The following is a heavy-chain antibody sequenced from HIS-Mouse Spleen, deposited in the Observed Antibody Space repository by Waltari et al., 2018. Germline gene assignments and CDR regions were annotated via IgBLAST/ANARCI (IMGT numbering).Heavy chain of an antibody. CDR2: MKPKSGNT. D-gene: IGHD1-7*01. CDR3: ARGGGTGKATGTTHFGMDV. CDR1: GYHFTRYD. Sequence: QVQLVQSGAEVKKPGASVKVSCKACGYHFTRYDDNWVRQAPGTGLEWMGWMKPKSGNTGYAQKFQGRVNMTRNTSISTAYMELSSLRSEDTAVYYCARGGGTGKATGTTHFGMDVWGQGTTVTVSS. V-gene: IGHV1-8*01. J-gene: IGHJ6*02.